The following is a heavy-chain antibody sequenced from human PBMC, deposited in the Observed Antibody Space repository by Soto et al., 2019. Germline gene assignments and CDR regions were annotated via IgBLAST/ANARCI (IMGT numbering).Heavy chain of an antibody. CDR1: GFTFSDYA. CDR3: AERDTLAAVCYGMGV. CDR2: LSVSGSDT. D-gene: IGHD3-3*02. J-gene: IGHJ6*02. Sequence: EVQLLESGGGLVQPGGSLRLSCAASGFTFSDYAMNWVRQAPGKGLEWVSVLSVSGSDTYYADSVKGRFTISRDNSKNAVYRHLNSLRAEDTAVYYCAERDTLAAVCYGMGVWGQGTTVTVSS. V-gene: IGHV3-23*01.